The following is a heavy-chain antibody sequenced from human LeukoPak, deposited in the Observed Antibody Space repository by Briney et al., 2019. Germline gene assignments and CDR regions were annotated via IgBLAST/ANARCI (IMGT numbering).Heavy chain of an antibody. V-gene: IGHV1-18*01. D-gene: IGHD4-17*01. CDR1: GYTFTSYG. Sequence: GASVKVSCKASGYTFTSYGISWVRQAPGQGLEWMGWISAYNGNTNYAQKLQGRVTMTTDTSTSTAYMELRSLRSDDTAVYYCARVEHSDYGDYGLFDYWGQGTLVTVSS. CDR3: ARVEHSDYGDYGLFDY. CDR2: ISAYNGNT. J-gene: IGHJ4*02.